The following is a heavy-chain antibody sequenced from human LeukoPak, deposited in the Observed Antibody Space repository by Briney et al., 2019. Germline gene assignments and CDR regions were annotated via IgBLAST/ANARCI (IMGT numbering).Heavy chain of an antibody. CDR3: ARVPGPVAGNYYYYYYYTDV. J-gene: IGHJ6*03. D-gene: IGHD6-19*01. V-gene: IGHV3-11*01. CDR2: ISSSGSTI. CDR1: GFTFSDYY. Sequence: GGSLRLSCAASGFTFSDYYMSWIRQAPGKGLEWVSYISSSGSTIYYADSVKGRFTISRDNAKNSLYLQMNSLRAEDTAVYYCARVPGPVAGNYYYYYYYTDVWGKGTTVTISS.